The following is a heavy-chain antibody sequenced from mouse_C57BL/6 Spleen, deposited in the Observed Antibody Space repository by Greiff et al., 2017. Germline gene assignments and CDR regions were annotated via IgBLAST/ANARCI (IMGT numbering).Heavy chain of an antibody. D-gene: IGHD2-3*01. Sequence: VQLQQPGAELVRPGSSVKLSCKASGYTFTSYWMDWVKQRPGQGLEWIGNIYPSDSETHYNQKFKDKATLTVDKSSSTAYMQLSSLTSEDSAVYYCARWDDGYYGAYWGQGTLVTVSA. J-gene: IGHJ3*01. CDR1: GYTFTSYW. V-gene: IGHV1-61*01. CDR2: IYPSDSET. CDR3: ARWDDGYYGAY.